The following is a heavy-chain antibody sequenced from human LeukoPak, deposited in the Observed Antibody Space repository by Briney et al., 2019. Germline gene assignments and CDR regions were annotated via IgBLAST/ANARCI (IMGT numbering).Heavy chain of an antibody. D-gene: IGHD2-2*01. J-gene: IGHJ6*03. Sequence: GGSLRLSCAASVFTFSTYSMNWVRQAPGEGVEWVSSISSSSSYIYYADSLKGRFTISRDNAKNSLYLQMNSLRAEDTAVYYCARIQLNSYYYYMDVWGKGTTVTVSS. V-gene: IGHV3-21*01. CDR1: VFTFSTYS. CDR2: ISSSSSYI. CDR3: ARIQLNSYYYYMDV.